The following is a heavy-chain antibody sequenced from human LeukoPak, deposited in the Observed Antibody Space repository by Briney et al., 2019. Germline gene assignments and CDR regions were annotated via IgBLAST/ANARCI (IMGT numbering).Heavy chain of an antibody. Sequence: SETLSLTCTVSGGSINSYYWNWIRQPPGKGLEWIGYIYYSGSTNYNPSLKSRVTISVDTSQNQFSLKVNSVTAADTAVYYCARGDCSSTICYSPMDVWGKGTTVTVSS. CDR3: ARGDCSSTICYSPMDV. J-gene: IGHJ6*03. CDR1: GGSINSYY. D-gene: IGHD2-2*01. CDR2: IYYSGST. V-gene: IGHV4-59*08.